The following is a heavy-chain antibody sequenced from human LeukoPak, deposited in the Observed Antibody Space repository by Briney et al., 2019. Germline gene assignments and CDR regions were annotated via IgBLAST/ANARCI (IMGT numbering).Heavy chain of an antibody. CDR3: VRGNWNIPYYYYGMDV. CDR1: GFTFSSYW. D-gene: IGHD1/OR15-1a*01. Sequence: GGSLRLSCAASGFTFSSYWMSWVRQAPGKGLEWVANIKQDGSEKYYVDSVKGRFTISRDNAKNSLYLQMNSLRAEDTAVYYCVRGNWNIPYYYYGMDVWGQGTTVTVSS. V-gene: IGHV3-7*01. J-gene: IGHJ6*02. CDR2: IKQDGSEK.